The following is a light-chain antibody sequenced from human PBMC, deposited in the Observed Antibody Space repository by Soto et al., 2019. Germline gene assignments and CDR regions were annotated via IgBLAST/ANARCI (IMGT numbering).Light chain of an antibody. J-gene: IGKJ5*01. CDR2: AAS. CDR1: QSVSSSY. Sequence: EIVWPRSLGNLCLSPGERATLSCRASQSVSSSYLGWYQQKPGQPPRLLIYAASNRATGIPDRFRGRGSGTDFTLTISRLEPEDVATYYCQNHDSAPITFGQGTRLEIK. V-gene: IGKV3-20*01. CDR3: QNHDSAPIT.